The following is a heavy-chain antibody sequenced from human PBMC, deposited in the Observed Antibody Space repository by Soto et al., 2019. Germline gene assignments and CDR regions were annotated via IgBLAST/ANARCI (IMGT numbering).Heavy chain of an antibody. Sequence: PGGSLRLSCAASGFTFSSYWMSWVRQAPGKGLEWVANIKQDGSEKYYVDSVKGRFTISRDNAKNSLYLQMNSLRAEDTAVYYCAREEPWWVLWGYYYYMDAWGKGTTVTVSS. V-gene: IGHV3-7*01. J-gene: IGHJ6*03. CDR2: IKQDGSEK. CDR3: AREEPWWVLWGYYYYMDA. CDR1: GFTFSSYW. D-gene: IGHD3-10*01.